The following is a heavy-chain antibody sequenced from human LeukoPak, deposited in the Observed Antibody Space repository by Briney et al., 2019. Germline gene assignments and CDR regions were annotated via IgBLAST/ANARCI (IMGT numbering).Heavy chain of an antibody. J-gene: IGHJ4*02. Sequence: SLRXSCTVSGFTXSTNSMSWVRQAPGKGLEWVSFIYSDNTHYSDSVKGRFTISRDNSKNTLYLQMNSLRAEDTAVYYCARRAGAYSHPYDYWGQGTLVTVSS. CDR1: GFTXSTNS. CDR2: IYSDNT. D-gene: IGHD4/OR15-4a*01. V-gene: IGHV3-53*01. CDR3: ARRAGAYSHPYDY.